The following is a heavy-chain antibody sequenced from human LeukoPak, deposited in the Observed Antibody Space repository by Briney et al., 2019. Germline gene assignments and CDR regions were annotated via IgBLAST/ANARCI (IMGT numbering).Heavy chain of an antibody. D-gene: IGHD3/OR15-3a*01. Sequence: SETLSLTCTVSGGSISSYYWSWIRQPPGKGLEWIGYLYNTGSTNYNPSLKSRVTMSVDTSKNQFSLRLTSVTAADTAVYYCARQTGSGLFILPGGQGTLVTVSS. J-gene: IGHJ4*02. CDR2: LYNTGST. CDR3: ARQTGSGLFILP. V-gene: IGHV4-59*08. CDR1: GGSISSYY.